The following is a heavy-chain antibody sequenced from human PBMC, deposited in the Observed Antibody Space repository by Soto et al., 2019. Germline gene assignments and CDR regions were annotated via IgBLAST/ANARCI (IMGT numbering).Heavy chain of an antibody. CDR1: GGTFSSYA. J-gene: IGHJ4*02. CDR3: ARLFDSSGYYYWGSFDY. Sequence: SVKVSCKASGGTFSSYAISWVRQAPGQGLEWMGGIIPIFGTANYAQKFQGRVTITADESTSTAYMELSSLRSEDTAVYYCARLFDSSGYYYWGSFDYWGQGTLVTVSS. V-gene: IGHV1-69*13. CDR2: IIPIFGTA. D-gene: IGHD3-22*01.